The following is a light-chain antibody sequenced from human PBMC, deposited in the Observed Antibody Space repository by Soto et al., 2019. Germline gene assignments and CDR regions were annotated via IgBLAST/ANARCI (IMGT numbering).Light chain of an antibody. CDR3: QHYNSYSEA. Sequence: DIQMTQSASALSCSLGAXPTNNCRASQTISSWLAWYQQKPGKAPKLLIYKASTLKSGVPSRFSGSGSGTEFTLTISSLQPDDFATYYCQHYNSYSEAFGQGTKVDI. V-gene: IGKV1-5*03. CDR1: QTISSW. J-gene: IGKJ1*01. CDR2: KAS.